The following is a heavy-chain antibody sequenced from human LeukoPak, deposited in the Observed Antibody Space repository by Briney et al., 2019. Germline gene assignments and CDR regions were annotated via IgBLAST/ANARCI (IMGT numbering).Heavy chain of an antibody. CDR2: IYYSGST. J-gene: IGHJ5*02. CDR1: GGSISSYY. Sequence: PSETLSLTCTVSGGSISSYYWSWIRQPPGRGLEWIGYIYYSGSTNYNPSLKSRVTISVDTSKNQFSLKLSSVTAADTAVYYCARGRGKTNWFDPWGQGTLVTVSS. V-gene: IGHV4-59*01. D-gene: IGHD3-10*01. CDR3: ARGRGKTNWFDP.